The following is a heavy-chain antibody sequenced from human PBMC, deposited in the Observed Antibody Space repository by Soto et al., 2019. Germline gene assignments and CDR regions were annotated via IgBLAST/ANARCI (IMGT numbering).Heavy chain of an antibody. CDR1: GGSVSSYY. Sequence: SETLSLTCTVSGGSVSSYYWSWIRQSPGKGLEWIGYIYYSGSTKYKPSLKSRVTISVDTSKNQFSLKVSSATAAATAVYYCERKYQRHSGLYYFDYWGLGDLVTVS. D-gene: IGHD2-15*01. CDR2: IYYSGST. CDR3: ERKYQRHSGLYYFDY. J-gene: IGHJ4*01. V-gene: IGHV4-59*08.